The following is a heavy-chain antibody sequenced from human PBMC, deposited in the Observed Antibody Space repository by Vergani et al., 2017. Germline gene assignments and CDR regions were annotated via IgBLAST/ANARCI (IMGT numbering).Heavy chain of an antibody. D-gene: IGHD6-13*01. V-gene: IGHV4-59*08. CDR1: GGSISSYY. Sequence: QVQLQESGPGLVKPSETLSLTCTVSGGSISSYYWSWIRQPPGKGLEWSGYIYYSGSTNYNPSLKSRVTISVDTSKNQFSLKLSSVTAADTAVYYCARHALGEQQPREFDYWGQGTLVTVSS. CDR2: IYYSGST. CDR3: ARHALGEQQPREFDY. J-gene: IGHJ4*02.